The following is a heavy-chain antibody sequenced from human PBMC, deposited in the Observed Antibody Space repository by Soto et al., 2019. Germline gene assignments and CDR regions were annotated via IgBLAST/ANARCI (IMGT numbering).Heavy chain of an antibody. J-gene: IGHJ4*02. D-gene: IGHD3-10*01. CDR2: IYYLGST. V-gene: IGHV4-61*01. CDR3: ARDGYDGSGSPYPAY. Sequence: SETLSLTCTVSGGSVSSGSYYWSWIRQPPGKGLEWIGYIYYLGSTDYNPSLKSRVTISVDTSKRQFSLRLTSVTAADTAVYYCARDGYDGSGSPYPAYWGPGTQVTVSS. CDR1: GGSVSSGSYY.